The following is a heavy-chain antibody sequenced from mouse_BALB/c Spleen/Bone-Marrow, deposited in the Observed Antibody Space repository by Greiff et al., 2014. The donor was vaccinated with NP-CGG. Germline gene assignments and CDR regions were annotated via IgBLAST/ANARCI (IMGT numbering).Heavy chain of an antibody. CDR3: ARSAGSLRHFYY. D-gene: IGHD1-2*01. J-gene: IGHJ2*01. CDR1: GYTFTSYW. Sequence: SGAELARPGASVKLSCKASGYTFTSYWMQWVKQRPGQGLEWIGAIYPGDGDTRYTQKFKGKATLTADKSSSTAYMQRSSLASEDSAVYYCARSAGSLRHFYYWGRGATLTVYS. CDR2: IYPGDGDT. V-gene: IGHV1-87*01.